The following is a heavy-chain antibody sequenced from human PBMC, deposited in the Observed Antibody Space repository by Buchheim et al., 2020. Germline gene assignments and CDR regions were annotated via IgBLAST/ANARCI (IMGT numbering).Heavy chain of an antibody. J-gene: IGHJ4*02. CDR2: ISGSGGST. CDR3: AKVAHYYDSSGYFYYFDY. V-gene: IGHV3-23*01. CDR1: GFTFSSYA. D-gene: IGHD3-22*01. Sequence: EVQLLESGGGLVQPGGSLRLSCAASGFTFSSYAMSWVRQAPGKGLEWVSAISGSGGSTYYADSVKGRFTIARDTSKNTLYLQMNSLRAEDTAVYYCAKVAHYYDSSGYFYYFDYWGQGTL.